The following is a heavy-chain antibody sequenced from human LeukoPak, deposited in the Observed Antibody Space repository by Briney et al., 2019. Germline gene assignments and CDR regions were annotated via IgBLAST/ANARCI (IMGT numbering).Heavy chain of an antibody. V-gene: IGHV3-23*01. J-gene: IGHJ3*02. CDR1: GFTFSSYA. CDR2: ISGSGGST. CDR3: AKTLGAINDAFDI. Sequence: QSGGSLRLSCAASGFTFSSYAMSWVRQAPGKGLEWVSDISGSGGSTYYADSVKGRFTISRDNSKNTLYLQMNSLRAEDTAVYYCAKTLGAINDAFDIWGQGTMVTVSS. D-gene: IGHD1-26*01.